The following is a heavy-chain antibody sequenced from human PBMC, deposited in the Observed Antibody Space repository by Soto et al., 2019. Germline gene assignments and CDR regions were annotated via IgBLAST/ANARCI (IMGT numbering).Heavy chain of an antibody. D-gene: IGHD3-3*01. CDR3: ARVDRRPRFGVVNNYYYGMDV. CDR2: ISYDGSNK. V-gene: IGHV3-30-3*01. Sequence: QVQLVESGGGVVQPGRSLRLSCAASGFTFSSYAMHWVRQAPGKGLERVAVISYDGSNKYYADSVKGRFTISRDNSKNTLYLQMNSLRVEDTAVYYCARVDRRPRFGVVNNYYYGMDVWGQGTTVSVS. CDR1: GFTFSSYA. J-gene: IGHJ6*02.